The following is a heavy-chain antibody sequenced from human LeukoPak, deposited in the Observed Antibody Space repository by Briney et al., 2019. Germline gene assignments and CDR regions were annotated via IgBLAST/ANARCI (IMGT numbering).Heavy chain of an antibody. D-gene: IGHD2/OR15-2a*01. CDR1: GLTVSSNC. Sequence: PGGSLRLSCAASGLTVSSNCMSWVRQAPGKGLEWVSFISSSSSTIYYADSVKGRFTISRDNSKNTLYLQMNSLRAEDTAVYYCARDVIATPGAFDIWGQGTMVTVSS. CDR2: ISSSSSTI. V-gene: IGHV3-48*01. CDR3: ARDVIATPGAFDI. J-gene: IGHJ3*02.